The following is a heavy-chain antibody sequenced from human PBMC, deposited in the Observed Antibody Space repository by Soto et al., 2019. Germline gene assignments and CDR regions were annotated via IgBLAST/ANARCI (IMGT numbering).Heavy chain of an antibody. CDR3: AHRRRYYDSSGYYSCFDH. CDR1: GFSLSTSGVG. Sequence: SGPTLVNPTQTLTLTCTFSGFSLSTSGVGVGWIRQPPGKALEWLALIYWDDDKRYSPSLKSRLTITKDTSKNQVVLTMTNMNPVDTATYYCAHRRRYYDSSGYYSCFDHWCQGTLVTVSS. D-gene: IGHD3-22*01. J-gene: IGHJ4*02. V-gene: IGHV2-5*02. CDR2: IYWDDDK.